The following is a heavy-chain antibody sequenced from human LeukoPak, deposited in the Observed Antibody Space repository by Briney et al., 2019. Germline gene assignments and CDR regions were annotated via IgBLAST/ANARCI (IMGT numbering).Heavy chain of an antibody. CDR3: ARGQGYFDY. J-gene: IGHJ4*02. CDR1: GFTFSSYT. V-gene: IGHV3-21*01. CDR2: INSGGSYI. Sequence: GGSLRLSCAASGFTFSSYTMNWVRQAPGKGLEWVSSINSGGSYIYYADSVKGRFTISRDNTKNSLDLQMNSLRAEDTAVYYCARGQGYFDYWGRGTLVTVSS.